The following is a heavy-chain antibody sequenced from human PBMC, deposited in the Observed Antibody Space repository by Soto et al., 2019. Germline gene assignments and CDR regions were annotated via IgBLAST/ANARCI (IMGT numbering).Heavy chain of an antibody. CDR3: ATNFKYCPNGVCYLHYTAMVV. CDR2: ISLDGNDK. D-gene: IGHD2-8*01. Sequence: GGSLRLSCEVSGTTLNDYAMHWVRQAPGKGLEWIGFISLDGNDKYYADSVKGRFTISRDDSKNTLDLQMSSLRPDDTAVYYCATNFKYCPNGVCYLHYTAMVVWGPGTPVTVS. CDR1: GTTLNDYA. J-gene: IGHJ6*02. V-gene: IGHV3-30-3*01.